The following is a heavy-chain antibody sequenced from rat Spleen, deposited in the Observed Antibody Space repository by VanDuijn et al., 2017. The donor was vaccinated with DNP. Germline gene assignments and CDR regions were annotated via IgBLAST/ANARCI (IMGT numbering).Heavy chain of an antibody. CDR1: GFTFSSYW. V-gene: IGHV5-58*01. CDR2: INADGGST. CDR3: ARAGSRYAMDA. Sequence: EVQLVESGGGLVQPGRSLKLSCAASGFTFSSYWMFWIRQAPGKGLEWVASINADGGSTSYSDSVKGRFTISRDNAKSTLYLQMNSLRSEDMATYYCARAGSRYAMDAWGQGTSVTVSS. J-gene: IGHJ4*01. D-gene: IGHD1-2*01.